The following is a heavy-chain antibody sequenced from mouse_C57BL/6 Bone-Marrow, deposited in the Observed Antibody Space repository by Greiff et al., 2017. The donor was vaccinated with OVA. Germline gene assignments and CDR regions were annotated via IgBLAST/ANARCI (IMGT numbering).Heavy chain of an antibody. J-gene: IGHJ3*01. CDR1: GYTFTSYW. CDR2: IDPSDSYT. V-gene: IGHV1-69*01. D-gene: IGHD2-4*01. Sequence: QVQLKQPGAELVMPGASVKLSCKASGYTFTSYWMHWVKQRPGQGLEWIGEIDPSDSYTNYNQKFKGKSTLTVDKSSSTAYMQLSSLTSEDSAVYYCARERSDYDEDAWFAYWGQGTLVTVSA. CDR3: ARERSDYDEDAWFAY.